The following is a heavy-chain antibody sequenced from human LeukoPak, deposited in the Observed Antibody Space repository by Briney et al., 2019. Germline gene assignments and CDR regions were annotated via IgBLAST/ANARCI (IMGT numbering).Heavy chain of an antibody. CDR1: GGSISSGGYY. Sequence: ASETLSLTCTVSGGSISSGGYYWSWIRQHPGKGLEWIGYIYYSGSTYYNPSLKSRVTISVDTSKNQFSLKLSSVTAADTAVYYCARDRMLRMTTVTTSYYYYGTDVWGQGTTVTVSS. CDR2: IYYSGST. J-gene: IGHJ6*02. V-gene: IGHV4-31*03. CDR3: ARDRMLRMTTVTTSYYYYGTDV. D-gene: IGHD4-17*01.